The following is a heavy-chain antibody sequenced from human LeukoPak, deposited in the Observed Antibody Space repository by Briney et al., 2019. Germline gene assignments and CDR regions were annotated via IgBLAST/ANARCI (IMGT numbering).Heavy chain of an antibody. CDR1: DFTFSNYW. Sequence: GGSLRLSCVASDFTFSNYWMSWVRQAPGKGLEWVGNLKQDGSEIYYLDSVKGRFTISRDNTKNSLDLQMNSLRAGDTVVYYCATIEAVRFHYWGQGTLVTVSS. V-gene: IGHV3-7*01. CDR2: LKQDGSEI. D-gene: IGHD4-17*01. J-gene: IGHJ4*02. CDR3: ATIEAVRFHY.